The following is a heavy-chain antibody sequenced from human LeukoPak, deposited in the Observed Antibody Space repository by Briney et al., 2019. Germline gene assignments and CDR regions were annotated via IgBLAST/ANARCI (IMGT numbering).Heavy chain of an antibody. J-gene: IGHJ3*02. CDR3: AREHSSGYYFDAFDI. V-gene: IGHV1-2*02. D-gene: IGHD3-22*01. CDR2: INPNSGGT. CDR1: GYTFTGYY. Sequence: ASVKVSCKASGYTFTGYYMHWVRQAPGQGLEWMGWINPNSGGTNYAQTFQGRVTMTRDTSISTAYMELSRLRSDDTAVYFCAREHSSGYYFDAFDIWGQGTVVSVSS.